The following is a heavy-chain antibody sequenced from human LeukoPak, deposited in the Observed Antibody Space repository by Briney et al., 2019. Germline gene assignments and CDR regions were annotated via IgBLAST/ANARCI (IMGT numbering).Heavy chain of an antibody. V-gene: IGHV3-74*01. D-gene: IGHD3-10*01. CDR3: AREGMVRGVPDAFDL. Sequence: PGGSLRLSCAASGFTVSNYWMHWVRQAPGKGLVWVSRINEDGSRTDHADTVRGRFTISRDSGKNTLYLQMNSLRVEDTAVYYCAREGMVRGVPDAFDLWGQGTMVTVSS. CDR1: GFTVSNYW. CDR2: INEDGSRT. J-gene: IGHJ3*01.